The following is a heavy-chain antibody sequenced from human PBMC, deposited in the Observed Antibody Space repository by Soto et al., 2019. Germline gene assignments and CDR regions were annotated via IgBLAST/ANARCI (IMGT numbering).Heavy chain of an antibody. J-gene: IGHJ5*01. CDR1: GGSLREFGHF. D-gene: IGHD3-16*01. Sequence: PSETLSLTCTVSGGSLREFGHFWTWIRQRPGRGLEWIGYSTYTGVTYYSPSLQSRISISVDTSKNQFSLTLNSVTAADTAVYYCATDSGGPPLNRFDSWRHGTLVTVSS. CDR3: ATDSGGPPLNRFDS. CDR2: STYTGVT. V-gene: IGHV4-31*03.